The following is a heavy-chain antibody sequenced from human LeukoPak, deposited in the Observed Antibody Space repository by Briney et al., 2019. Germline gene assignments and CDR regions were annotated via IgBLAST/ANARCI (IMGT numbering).Heavy chain of an antibody. CDR1: GFTFSNYE. V-gene: IGHV3-48*03. CDR3: ARWGAAAGLDY. CDR2: ISSSGSTM. D-gene: IGHD6-13*01. J-gene: IGHJ4*02. Sequence: GGSLRLSCAASGFTFSNYEMNWVRQAPGKGLERVSYISSSGSTMYYADSVKGRFTISRDNAKNSLYLQMNSLRAEDTALYYCARWGAAAGLDYWGQGTLVTVSS.